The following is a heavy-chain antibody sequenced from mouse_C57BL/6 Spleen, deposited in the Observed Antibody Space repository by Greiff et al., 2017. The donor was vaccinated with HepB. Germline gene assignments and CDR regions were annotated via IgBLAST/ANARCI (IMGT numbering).Heavy chain of an antibody. CDR2: INPYNGGT. V-gene: IGHV1-19*01. CDR3: AREKGDGRYAMDY. CDR1: GYTFTDYY. Sequence: VQLQQSGPVLVKPGASVKMSCKASGYTFTDYYMNWVKQSHGKSLEWIGVINPYNGGTSYNQKFKGKATLTVDKSSSTAYMELNSLTSEDSAVYYCAREKGDGRYAMDYWGQGTSVTVSS. J-gene: IGHJ4*01. D-gene: IGHD3-3*01.